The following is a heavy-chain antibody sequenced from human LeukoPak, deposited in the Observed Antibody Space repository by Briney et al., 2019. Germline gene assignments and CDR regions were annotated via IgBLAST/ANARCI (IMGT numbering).Heavy chain of an antibody. CDR2: INPNSGGT. D-gene: IGHD2-15*01. J-gene: IGHJ6*04. V-gene: IGHV1-2*04. CDR1: GYTFTGYY. Sequence: ASVRVSCKASGYTFTGYYMHWVRQAPGQGLEWMGWINPNSGGTNYAQKFQGWVTMTRDTSISTAYMELSRLRSDDTAVYYCARDGRPPAHKHYGMDVWGKGTTVTVSS. CDR3: ARDGRPPAHKHYGMDV.